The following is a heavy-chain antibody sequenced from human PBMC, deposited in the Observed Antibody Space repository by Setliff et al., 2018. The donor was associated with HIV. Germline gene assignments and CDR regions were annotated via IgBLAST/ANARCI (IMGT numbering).Heavy chain of an antibody. CDR2: MIYGGDI. J-gene: IGHJ5*02. Sequence: PSETLSLTCRVYGGSITSGNYYWGWIRQAPGKGLEWIASMIYGGDIWYNPSLKSRVTIYVDTANNEISLRLSSVTAEDTAVYRCARPHSGRGGGAWFDPWGQGIQVTVSS. D-gene: IGHD6-19*01. CDR1: GGSITSGNYY. CDR3: ARPHSGRGGGAWFDP. V-gene: IGHV4-39*01.